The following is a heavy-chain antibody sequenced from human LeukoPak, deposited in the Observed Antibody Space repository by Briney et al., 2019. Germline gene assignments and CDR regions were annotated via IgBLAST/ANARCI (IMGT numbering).Heavy chain of an antibody. Sequence: GGSLRPSCVGSAFRFSNSWMSWVRHVPGKGLEWVANIYQDGREKNYVDSVKGRFTISRDNAKNSLHLQMNSLRAEDTAVYYCARDRDWGQGTLVTVSS. CDR3: ARDRD. J-gene: IGHJ4*02. V-gene: IGHV3-7*01. CDR1: AFRFSNSW. CDR2: IYQDGREK.